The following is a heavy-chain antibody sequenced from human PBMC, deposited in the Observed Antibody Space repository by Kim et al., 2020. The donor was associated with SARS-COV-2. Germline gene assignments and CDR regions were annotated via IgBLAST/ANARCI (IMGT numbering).Heavy chain of an antibody. J-gene: IGHJ4*02. CDR2: ILYDGRNK. CDR3: AREVGAKDY. CDR1: GFIFSTCT. V-gene: IGHV3-30*04. Sequence: GGSLRLSCAASGFIFSTCTMHWVRQVPGKGLEWVAGILYDGRNKYYADSVKGRFTISRDNSKNTLHLQMNSLRPEDTAVYYCAREVGAKDYWGQGTLVTVSS. D-gene: IGHD1-26*01.